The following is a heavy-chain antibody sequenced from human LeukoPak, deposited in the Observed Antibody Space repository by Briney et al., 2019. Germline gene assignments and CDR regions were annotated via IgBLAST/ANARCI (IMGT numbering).Heavy chain of an antibody. J-gene: IGHJ6*02. CDR3: ARDLSVRYNWNDVDAPLDHYGMDV. CDR2: IYSGGST. Sequence: GGSLRLSCAASGFIFSDYYMNWIRQAPGKGLEWVSVIYSGGSTYYADSVKGRFTISRDNSKNTLYLQMNSLRAEDTAVYYCARDLSVRYNWNDVDAPLDHYGMDVWGQGTTVTVSS. D-gene: IGHD1-1*01. V-gene: IGHV3-53*01. CDR1: GFIFSDYY.